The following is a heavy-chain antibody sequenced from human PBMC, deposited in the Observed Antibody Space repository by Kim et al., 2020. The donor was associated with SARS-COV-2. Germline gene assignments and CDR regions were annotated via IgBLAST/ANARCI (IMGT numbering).Heavy chain of an antibody. D-gene: IGHD2-15*01. Sequence: GGSLRLSCAASGFTFSSYAMSWVRQAPGKGLEWVSAISGSGGSTYYADSVKGRFTISRDNSKNTLYLQMNSLRAEDTAVYYCAKVEVRYCSGVSCSKGNWFDPWGQGTLVTVSS. CDR3: AKVEVRYCSGVSCSKGNWFDP. CDR1: GFTFSSYA. J-gene: IGHJ5*02. CDR2: ISGSGGST. V-gene: IGHV3-23*01.